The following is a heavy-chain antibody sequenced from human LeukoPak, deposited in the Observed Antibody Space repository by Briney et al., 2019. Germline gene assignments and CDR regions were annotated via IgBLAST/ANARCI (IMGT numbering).Heavy chain of an antibody. CDR3: ARDYYDSSGYYYGFWDY. D-gene: IGHD3-22*01. CDR2: IIPIFGTA. Sequence: EASVKVSSKASGGPFRSYAISWVRRAPGQGLAWMGGIIPIFGTANYAQKFQGRVTITADESTSTAYMELSSLRSEDTAVYYCARDYYDSSGYYYGFWDYWGQGTLVTVSS. V-gene: IGHV1-69*13. CDR1: GGPFRSYA. J-gene: IGHJ4*02.